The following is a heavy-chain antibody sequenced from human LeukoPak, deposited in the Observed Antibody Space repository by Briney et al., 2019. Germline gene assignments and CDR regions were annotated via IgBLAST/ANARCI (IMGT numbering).Heavy chain of an antibody. CDR2: IYTSGST. J-gene: IGHJ6*03. V-gene: IGHV4-4*07. D-gene: IGHD3-22*01. CDR3: ATLGGSGYYGNDYYYYMDV. CDR1: GGSISSYY. Sequence: SETLSLTCTVSGGSISSYYWSWIRQPAGKGLEWIGRIYTSGSTNYNPSLKSRVTMSVDTSKNQFSLKLSSVTAADTAVYYCATLGGSGYYGNDYYYYMDVWGKGTTVTVSS.